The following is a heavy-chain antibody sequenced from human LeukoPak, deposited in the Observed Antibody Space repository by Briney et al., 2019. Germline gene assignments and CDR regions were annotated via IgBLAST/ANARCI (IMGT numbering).Heavy chain of an antibody. Sequence: SETLSLTCAVYGGSFSGYHWTWIRQTPEKGLEWVGEMNPSGSTNYNPSLKSRVTISVDTSKNQFSLELSSVTAADTAVYYCARGRQDVTMIVVVMTAVSYYLDVWGKGTTVTVS. J-gene: IGHJ6*03. CDR2: MNPSGST. CDR1: GGSFSGYH. CDR3: ARGRQDVTMIVVVMTAVSYYLDV. D-gene: IGHD3-22*01. V-gene: IGHV4-34*01.